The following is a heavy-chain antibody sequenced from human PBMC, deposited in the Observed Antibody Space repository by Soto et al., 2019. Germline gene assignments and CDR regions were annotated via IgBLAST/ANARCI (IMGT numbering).Heavy chain of an antibody. V-gene: IGHV1-69*01. D-gene: IGHD6-13*01. J-gene: IGHJ4*02. CDR2: LIPIFGTA. CDR1: GGTFSSYA. Sequence: QVQLVQSGAEVKKPGSSVKVSCKASGGTFSSYAISWVRQAPGQWLEWMGGLIPIFGTANYAQKFQGRVTITADESTSTAYMELSRLRSEDTAVYYCARDIAAAGNFDYWGQGTLVTVSS. CDR3: ARDIAAAGNFDY.